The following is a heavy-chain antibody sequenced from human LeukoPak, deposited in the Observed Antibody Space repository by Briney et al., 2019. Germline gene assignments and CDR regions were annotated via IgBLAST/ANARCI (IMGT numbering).Heavy chain of an antibody. CDR3: AKDRGHRMEYNLYGMDV. CDR1: GFTFSSYG. CDR2: ISYDGSNK. Sequence: GRSLRLSCAASGFTFSSYGMHWVRQAPGKGLEWVGVISYDGSNKYYADSVKGRFTISRDNSKNTLYLQMNSLRAEDTAVYYCAKDRGHRMEYNLYGMDVWGQGTTVTVSS. J-gene: IGHJ6*02. D-gene: IGHD1-20*01. V-gene: IGHV3-30*18.